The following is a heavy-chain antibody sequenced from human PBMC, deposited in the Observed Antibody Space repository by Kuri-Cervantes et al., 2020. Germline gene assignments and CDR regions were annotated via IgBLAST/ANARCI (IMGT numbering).Heavy chain of an antibody. CDR3: ARGGVVVAATQPQPFDP. Sequence: SVKVSCKASGGTFSSYAISWVRQAPGQGLEWMGGIIPIFGTANYAQKFQGRVTITAGESTSTAYMELSSLRSEDTAVYYCARGGVVVAATQPQPFDPWGQGTLVTVSS. V-gene: IGHV1-69*13. CDR2: IIPIFGTA. J-gene: IGHJ5*02. D-gene: IGHD2-15*01. CDR1: GGTFSSYA.